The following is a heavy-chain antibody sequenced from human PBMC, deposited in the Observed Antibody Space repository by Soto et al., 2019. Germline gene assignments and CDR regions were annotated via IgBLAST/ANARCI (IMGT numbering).Heavy chain of an antibody. CDR3: ARVGGSGSTLRAPLDY. CDR2: IIPIFGTA. D-gene: IGHD3-10*01. V-gene: IGHV1-69*01. J-gene: IGHJ4*02. Sequence: QVQLVQSGAEVKKPGSSVKVSCKASGGTFSSYAISWVRQAPGQGLEWMGGIIPIFGTANYAQKFQGRVTITADESTSSAYMELSSLRSEDTAVYYCARVGGSGSTLRAPLDYWGQGTLVTVSS. CDR1: GGTFSSYA.